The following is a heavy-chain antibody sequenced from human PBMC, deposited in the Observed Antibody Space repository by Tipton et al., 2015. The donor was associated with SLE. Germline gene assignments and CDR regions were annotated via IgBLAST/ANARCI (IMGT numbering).Heavy chain of an antibody. J-gene: IGHJ4*02. CDR1: GFTFRTYA. D-gene: IGHD2-21*01. CDR3: AKDRYCGGGTCFASYFDL. V-gene: IGHV3-23*01. CDR2: ISGGGRST. Sequence: SLRLSCAASGFTFRTYAMAWVRQSPGKGLEWVSLISGGGRSTHYADSVRGRFTISRDNSKNTLSLQLNTLRADDTAIYYCAKDRYCGGGTCFASYFDLWGQGTPVTVSP.